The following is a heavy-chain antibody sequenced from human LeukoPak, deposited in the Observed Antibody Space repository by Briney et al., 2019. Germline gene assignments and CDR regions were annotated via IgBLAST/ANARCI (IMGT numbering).Heavy chain of an antibody. CDR2: IKQDGSEK. CDR3: ARDYGGNFIWCAFDI. J-gene: IGHJ3*02. D-gene: IGHD4-23*01. CDR1: GFTFSSYW. Sequence: GGSLRLSCAASGFTFSSYWMSWVRQAPGKGLEWVANIKQDGSEKYYVDSVKGRFTISRDNAKNSLYLQMNSLRAEDTAVYYCARDYGGNFIWCAFDIWGQATMVTVCS. V-gene: IGHV3-7*01.